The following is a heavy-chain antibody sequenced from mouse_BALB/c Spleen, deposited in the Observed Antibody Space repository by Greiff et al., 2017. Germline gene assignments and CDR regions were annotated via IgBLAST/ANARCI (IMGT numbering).Heavy chain of an antibody. CDR2: ISYDGSN. Sequence: EVKLVASGPGLVKPSQSLSLTCSVTGYSITSGYYWNWIRQFPGNKLEWMGYISYDGSNNYNPSLKNRISITRDTSKNQFFLKLNSVTTEDTATYYCARGKGYDGYWGQGTSVTVSS. J-gene: IGHJ4*01. V-gene: IGHV3-6*02. CDR1: GYSITSGYY. D-gene: IGHD2-3*01. CDR3: ARGKGYDGY.